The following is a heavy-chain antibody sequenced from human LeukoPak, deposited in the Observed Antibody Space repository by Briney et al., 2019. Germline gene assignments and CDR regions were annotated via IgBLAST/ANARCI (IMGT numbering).Heavy chain of an antibody. D-gene: IGHD4-17*01. CDR2: IKQDGSEK. Sequence: GGSLRLSCAASGFTFSNYWMSWVRQAPGKGLEWVANIKQDGSEKYHVDSVKGRFTISRDNAKNSLYLQMNSLRAKDTAMYYCARAPGDPPNYWGQGTLVTVSS. CDR3: ARAPGDPPNY. CDR1: GFTFSNYW. V-gene: IGHV3-7*03. J-gene: IGHJ4*02.